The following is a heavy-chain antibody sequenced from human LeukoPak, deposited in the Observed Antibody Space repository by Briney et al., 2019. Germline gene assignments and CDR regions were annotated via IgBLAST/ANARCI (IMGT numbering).Heavy chain of an antibody. D-gene: IGHD6-19*01. CDR2: INHSGST. CDR1: GGSFSGYY. V-gene: IGHV4-34*01. J-gene: IGHJ3*02. Sequence: SETLSLTCAVYGGSFSGYYWSWIRQPPGRGPEWIGEINHSGSTNYNPSLKSRVTISVDTSKDQFSLKLSSVTAADTAVYYCARGAVAALNDAFDIWGQGTMVTVSS. CDR3: ARGAVAALNDAFDI.